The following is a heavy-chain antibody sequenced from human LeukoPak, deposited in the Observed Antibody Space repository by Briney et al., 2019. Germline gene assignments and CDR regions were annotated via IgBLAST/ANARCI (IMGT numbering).Heavy chain of an antibody. CDR3: ARGLGYCSSTSCYGWFDP. CDR2: INPNSGGT. V-gene: IGHV1-2*02. J-gene: IGHJ5*02. CDR1: GGTFSSYT. D-gene: IGHD2-2*01. Sequence: ASVKVSCKASGGTFSSYTISWVRQAPGQGLEWMGWINPNSGGTNYAQKFQGRVTMTRDTSISTAYMELSRLRSADTAVYYCARGLGYCSSTSCYGWFDPWGQGTLVTVSS.